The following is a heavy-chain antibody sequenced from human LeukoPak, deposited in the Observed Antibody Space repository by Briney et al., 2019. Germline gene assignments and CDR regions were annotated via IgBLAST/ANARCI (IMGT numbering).Heavy chain of an antibody. D-gene: IGHD3-10*01. CDR2: ISSSGSYT. V-gene: IGHV3-21*01. Sequence: GGSLRLSCAASGFXFSSYSINWVRQAPGKGLEWVSSISSSGSYTYYADSVKGRFTISRDNSKNTLYLQMNSLRAEDTAVYYCARAEYYGSGSYPVDYWGQGTLVTVSS. CDR1: GFXFSSYS. J-gene: IGHJ4*02. CDR3: ARAEYYGSGSYPVDY.